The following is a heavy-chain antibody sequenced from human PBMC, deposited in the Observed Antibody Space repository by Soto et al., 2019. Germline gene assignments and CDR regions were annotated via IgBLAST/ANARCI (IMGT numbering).Heavy chain of an antibody. V-gene: IGHV4-59*01. CDR3: ARNRVYSSPSLYYQYYYMDV. J-gene: IGHJ6*03. CDR2: IYYSGST. D-gene: IGHD6-13*01. CDR1: GDSISTYY. Sequence: PSETLSLTCTVSGDSISTYYWNWIRQPPGKGLEWIGYIYYSGSTNYNPSLKSRVTISVDTSKNQLSLKLSSVTAADTAVYYCARNRVYSSPSLYYQYYYMDVWGKGTTVTVSS.